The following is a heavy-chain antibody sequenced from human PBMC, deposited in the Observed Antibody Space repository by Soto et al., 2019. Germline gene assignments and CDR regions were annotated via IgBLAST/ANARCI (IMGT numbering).Heavy chain of an antibody. J-gene: IGHJ4*02. D-gene: IGHD3-16*01. CDR1: GFTFSSYA. CDR3: AKTSARFYYDHFGGYFDY. CDR2: ISGSGGST. Sequence: EVQLLESGGGLVQPGGSLRLSCAASGFTFSSYAMSWVRQAPGKGLEWVSAISGSGGSTYYADSVKGRFTISRDNSKNTLYLQMNSLRADDTAVYYCAKTSARFYYDHFGGYFDYWGQGTLVTVSS. V-gene: IGHV3-23*01.